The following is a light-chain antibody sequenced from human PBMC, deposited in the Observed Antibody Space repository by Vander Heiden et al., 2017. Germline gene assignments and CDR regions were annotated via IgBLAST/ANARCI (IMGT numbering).Light chain of an antibody. Sequence: EIVLTQPPATLSWSPGDRATLACKASQGVSNSLVWYQQKPGQAPRLLIYDASNMATGIPARFSGSGSGTDFALTISSLEPEDFAVFYCQQRSSWPLTFGGGTKVELK. CDR1: QGVSNS. V-gene: IGKV3-11*01. J-gene: IGKJ4*01. CDR2: DAS. CDR3: QQRSSWPLT.